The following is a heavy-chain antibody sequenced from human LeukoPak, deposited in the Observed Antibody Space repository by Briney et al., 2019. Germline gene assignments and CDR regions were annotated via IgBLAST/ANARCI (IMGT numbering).Heavy chain of an antibody. CDR2: INPGDSDT. V-gene: IGHV5-51*01. D-gene: IGHD2-15*01. CDR1: GYRFTSYW. CDR3: ARQTCSGGRCYFDY. J-gene: IGHJ4*02. Sequence: GGALETSLKGSGYRFTSYWIGWVRPMPGKGVGWMGIINPGDSDTRYSPSFQGQVTISAATSISTAYLQWSSLKASDKVMYYCARQTCSGGRCYFDYWGQGTLVTVSS.